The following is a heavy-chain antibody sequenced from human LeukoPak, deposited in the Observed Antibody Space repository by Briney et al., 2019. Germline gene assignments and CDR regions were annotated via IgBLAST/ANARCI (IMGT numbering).Heavy chain of an antibody. J-gene: IGHJ6*04. V-gene: IGHV3-74*01. Sequence: GESLRLSCAASGFTFSDYYMHWVRQAPGKGLVWVSRISSDRSSTTYADPVKGRFTISRDHANNPLYLQMTSLRAEDTAVYYCARKLRGVSGMDVWGKGTTVTVSS. CDR3: ARKLRGVSGMDV. D-gene: IGHD3-10*01. CDR1: GFTFSDYY. CDR2: ISSDRSST.